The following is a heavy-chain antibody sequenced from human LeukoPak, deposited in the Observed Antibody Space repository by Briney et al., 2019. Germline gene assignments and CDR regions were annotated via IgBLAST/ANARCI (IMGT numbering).Heavy chain of an antibody. CDR2: IKQDGSEK. D-gene: IGHD6-19*01. V-gene: IGHV3-7*01. J-gene: IGHJ3*02. Sequence: GGSLRLSCAASGFTFSSYWMSWARQAPGKGREWVANIKQDGSEKYYVDSVKGRFTISRDNAKNSLYLQMNSLRAEDTAVYYCARDVAVAGFAFDIWGQGTMVTVSS. CDR3: ARDVAVAGFAFDI. CDR1: GFTFSSYW.